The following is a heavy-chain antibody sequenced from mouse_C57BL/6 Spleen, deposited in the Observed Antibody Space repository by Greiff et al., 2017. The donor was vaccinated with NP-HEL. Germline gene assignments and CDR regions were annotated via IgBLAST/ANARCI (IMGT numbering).Heavy chain of an antibody. V-gene: IGHV1-55*01. D-gene: IGHD1-1*01. CDR3: ARPLTTVVATRAMDY. J-gene: IGHJ4*01. CDR1: GYTFTSYW. Sequence: VQLQQSGAELVKPGASVKMSCKASGYTFTSYWITWVKQRPGQGLEWIGDIYPGSGSTNYNEKFKSKATLTVDTSSSTAYMQLSSLTSEDSAVYYCARPLTTVVATRAMDYWGQGTSVTVSS. CDR2: IYPGSGST.